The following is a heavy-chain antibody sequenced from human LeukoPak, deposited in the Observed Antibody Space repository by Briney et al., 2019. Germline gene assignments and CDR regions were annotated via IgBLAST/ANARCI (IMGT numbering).Heavy chain of an antibody. CDR3: AKEDHWLALDY. CDR1: GGSISSGSYY. J-gene: IGHJ4*02. D-gene: IGHD3-9*01. Sequence: SETLSLTCTVSGGSISSGSYYWSWIRQPAGKGLEWIGRIYTSGSTSYNPSLKSRVTISVDTSRNQFSLKLSSVTAADTAVYYCAKEDHWLALDYWGQGTLVTVSS. V-gene: IGHV4-61*02. CDR2: IYTSGST.